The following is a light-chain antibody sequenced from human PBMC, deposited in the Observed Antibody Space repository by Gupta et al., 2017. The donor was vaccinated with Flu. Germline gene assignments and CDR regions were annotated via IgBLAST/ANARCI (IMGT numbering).Light chain of an antibody. J-gene: IGLJ1*01. CDR2: GNS. Sequence: QSALTPPPSVSAAPRERVAITCTGSSSNIGAGYDVHWYQQLPGTAPKLLIYGNSNRPSGVPDRFSGSKSGTSASLAITGLQAEDEADYYCQSYDSSRGVFGTGTKVTVL. CDR3: QSYDSSRGV. V-gene: IGLV1-40*01. CDR1: SSNIGAGYD.